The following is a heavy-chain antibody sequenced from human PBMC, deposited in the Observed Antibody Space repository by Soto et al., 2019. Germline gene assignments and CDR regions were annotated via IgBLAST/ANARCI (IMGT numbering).Heavy chain of an antibody. D-gene: IGHD3-3*01. J-gene: IGHJ6*03. CDR3: ARGFWSGYYSYPYMDV. CDR1: GGSFSGYY. Sequence: PSETLSLTCAVYGGSFSGYYWSWIRQPPGKGLEWIGEINHSGCTNYNPSLKSRVTISVDTSKNQFSLKLSSVTAADTAVYYCARGFWSGYYSYPYMDVWGKGTTVTVSS. V-gene: IGHV4-34*01. CDR2: INHSGCT.